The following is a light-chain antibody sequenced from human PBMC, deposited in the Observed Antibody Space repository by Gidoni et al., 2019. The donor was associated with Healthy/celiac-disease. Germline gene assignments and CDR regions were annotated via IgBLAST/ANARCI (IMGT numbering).Light chain of an antibody. Sequence: SYALTQPPSVSVSPGQTASITCSGDKLGDKYACWYQQKPGQSPVLVIYQDSKRPSGIPERFSGSKSGNTATLTISGTQAMDEADYYCQAWDSSTAIFGGGTKLTVL. J-gene: IGLJ2*01. CDR3: QAWDSSTAI. CDR1: KLGDKY. CDR2: QDS. V-gene: IGLV3-1*01.